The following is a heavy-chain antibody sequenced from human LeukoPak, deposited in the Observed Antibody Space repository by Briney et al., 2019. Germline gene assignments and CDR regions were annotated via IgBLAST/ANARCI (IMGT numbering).Heavy chain of an antibody. V-gene: IGHV3-66*01. CDR1: GFTVSSNY. J-gene: IGHJ4*02. CDR3: ARIPNYQLDY. D-gene: IGHD1-7*01. CDR2: IYSDGST. Sequence: GGSLRLSCAASGFTVSSNYMSWVRQAPGKGLEWVSVIYSDGSTYYADSVKGRFTISRDNSKNTLYLQMNSLRAEDTAVYYCARIPNYQLDYWGQGTLVTVSS.